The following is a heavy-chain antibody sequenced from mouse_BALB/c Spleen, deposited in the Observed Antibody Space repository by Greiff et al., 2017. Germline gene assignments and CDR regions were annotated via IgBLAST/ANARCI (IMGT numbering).Heavy chain of an antibody. CDR3: ARITTVVRDFDY. CDR1: GYTFTSYW. Sequence: VQLQQSGAELVKPGASVKLSCKASGYTFTSYWMHWVKQRPGQGLEWIGEIDPSDSYTNYNQKFKGKATLTVDKSSSTAYMQLSSLTSEDSAVYYCARITTVVRDFDYWGQGTTLTVSS. V-gene: IGHV1-69*02. J-gene: IGHJ2*01. CDR2: IDPSDSYT. D-gene: IGHD1-1*01.